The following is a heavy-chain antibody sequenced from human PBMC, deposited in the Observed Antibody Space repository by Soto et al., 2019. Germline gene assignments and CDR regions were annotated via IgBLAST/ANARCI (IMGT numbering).Heavy chain of an antibody. Sequence: GGSLRLSCAASGFTVSSNYMSWVRQAPGKGLEWVSVIYSGGSTYYADSVKGRFTISRDNSKNTLYLQMNSLRAEDTAIYYCAKDLHWFAMDVWGQGTTVTVSS. CDR1: GFTVSSNY. D-gene: IGHD3-10*01. CDR2: IYSGGST. J-gene: IGHJ6*02. V-gene: IGHV3-53*01. CDR3: AKDLHWFAMDV.